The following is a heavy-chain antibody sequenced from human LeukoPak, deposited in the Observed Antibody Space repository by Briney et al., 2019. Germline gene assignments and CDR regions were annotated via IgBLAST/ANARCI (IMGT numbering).Heavy chain of an antibody. V-gene: IGHV3-30*02. J-gene: IGHJ6*03. CDR1: GFTFSSYG. Sequence: GGSLRLSCVVSGFTFSSYGMHWVRQTPGKGLEWVAFMTYDGSKRPYADSVKGRFTISRDNSKNTLYLQMDGLRPEDTAVYYCAKNRRIFGRTLQRHYMDVWGKGTTVAVSS. CDR3: AKNRRIFGRTLQRHYMDV. CDR2: MTYDGSKR. D-gene: IGHD3-3*01.